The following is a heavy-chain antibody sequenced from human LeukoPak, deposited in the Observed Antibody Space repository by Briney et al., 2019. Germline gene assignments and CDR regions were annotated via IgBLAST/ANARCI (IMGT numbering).Heavy chain of an antibody. D-gene: IGHD2-21*01. CDR3: AREGGDGGMDV. V-gene: IGHV3-53*05. Sequence: TGGSLRLSCAASGFTVSSNYMSWVRQAPGKGLEWVSVIYSGGSTYYADSVKGRFTISRDNSKNTLYLQMNSLRSDDTAVYYCAREGGDGGMDVWGKGTTVTVSS. J-gene: IGHJ6*04. CDR1: GFTVSSNY. CDR2: IYSGGST.